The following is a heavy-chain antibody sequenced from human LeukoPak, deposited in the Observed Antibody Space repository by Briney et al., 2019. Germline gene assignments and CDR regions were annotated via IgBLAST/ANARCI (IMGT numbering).Heavy chain of an antibody. Sequence: SQTLSLTCTVSGGSISSGDYYWSWIRQPPGKGLEWIGYIYYSGSTYYNPSLKSRVTISVDTSKHQFSLKLSSVTAADTAVYYCARVQVDTALDYWGQGTLVTVSS. D-gene: IGHD5-18*01. CDR1: GGSISSGDYY. CDR3: ARVQVDTALDY. CDR2: IYYSGST. J-gene: IGHJ4*02. V-gene: IGHV4-30-4*01.